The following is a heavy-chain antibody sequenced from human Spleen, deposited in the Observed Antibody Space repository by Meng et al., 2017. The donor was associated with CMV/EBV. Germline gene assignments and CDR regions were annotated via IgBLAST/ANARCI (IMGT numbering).Heavy chain of an antibody. D-gene: IGHD1-26*01. Sequence: GESLKISCAASGFTFSSYWMHWVRQAPGKGLEWVSAISGSGDSTYYADSVKGRFTISRDNSKNTLYLQMNSLRAEDTAIYYCAKHRGSYSDYWGQGTLVTVSS. V-gene: IGHV3-23*01. CDR3: AKHRGSYSDY. CDR2: ISGSGDST. J-gene: IGHJ4*02. CDR1: GFTFSSYW.